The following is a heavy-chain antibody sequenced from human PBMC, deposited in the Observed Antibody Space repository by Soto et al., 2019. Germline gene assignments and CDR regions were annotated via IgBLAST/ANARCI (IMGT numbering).Heavy chain of an antibody. Sequence: QVQLVQSGAEVKQPGASVKVSCEASGYTLSNDDISWVRQAPGQGLEWIGWINTNNGGALYAQRVQGRVTLTIDKSTNTAYMEVRSLRYADTAVYYCARDRQGNTFDIWGQGTLVIVSS. V-gene: IGHV1-18*01. CDR1: GYTLSNDD. CDR3: ARDRQGNTFDI. CDR2: INTNNGGA. J-gene: IGHJ4*02.